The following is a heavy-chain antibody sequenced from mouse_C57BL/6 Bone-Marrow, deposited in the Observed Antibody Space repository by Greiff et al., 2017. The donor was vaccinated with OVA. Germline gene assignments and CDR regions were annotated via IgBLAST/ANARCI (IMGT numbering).Heavy chain of an antibody. CDR1: GYTFTSYW. V-gene: IGHV1-64*01. J-gene: IGHJ2*01. CDR2: IHPNSGST. Sequence: VQLQQPGAELVKPGASVKLSCKASGYTFTSYWMHWVKQSPGQGLEWIGMIHPNSGSTNYNEKFKSKATLTVDKSSSTAYMQLSSLTSEDSAVYDCARPYYYSSAYFDYWGQGTTLTVSS. CDR3: ARPYYYSSAYFDY. D-gene: IGHD1-1*01.